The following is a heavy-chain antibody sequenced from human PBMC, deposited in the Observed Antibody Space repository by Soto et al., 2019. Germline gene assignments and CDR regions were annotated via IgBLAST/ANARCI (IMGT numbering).Heavy chain of an antibody. Sequence: PSETLSLTCTVSGGSISSYYWRWLRQPPGKGLEWIGYIYYSGSTNYNPSLKRRVTILVDTSKNQFSLKLSSVTAATTAVAFCGREQRFSPSGREAAENGIDVCGGCTAVTVS. CDR2: IYYSGST. J-gene: IGHJ6*02. CDR1: GGSISSYY. V-gene: IGHV4-59*01. D-gene: IGHD6-13*01. CDR3: GREQRFSPSGREAAENGIDV.